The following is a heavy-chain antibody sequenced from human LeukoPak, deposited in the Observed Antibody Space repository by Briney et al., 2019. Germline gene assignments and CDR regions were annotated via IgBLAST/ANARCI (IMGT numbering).Heavy chain of an antibody. CDR2: ISGSGGST. Sequence: GGSLRLSCPASGFTFSSYAMSWVRQAPGKGLEWVSAISGSGGSTYYADSVKGRFTISRDNSKNTPYLQMNSLRAEDTAVYYCAKEVRISGSYYDYWGQGTLVTVSS. CDR1: GFTFSSYA. CDR3: AKEVRISGSYYDY. D-gene: IGHD3-10*01. J-gene: IGHJ4*02. V-gene: IGHV3-23*01.